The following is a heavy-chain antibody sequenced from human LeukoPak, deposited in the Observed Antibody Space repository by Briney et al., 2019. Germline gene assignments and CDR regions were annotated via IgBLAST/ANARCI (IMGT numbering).Heavy chain of an antibody. Sequence: ASVKVSCKASGYTFTSYGISWVRQAPGQGLEWMGWISAYNGNTNYAQKLQGRVTMTTDTSTSTAYMELRSLRSDDTAVYYCARDRIVGATTTSEFDYWGQGTLVTLSS. CDR1: GYTFTSYG. CDR2: ISAYNGNT. V-gene: IGHV1-18*01. D-gene: IGHD1-26*01. CDR3: ARDRIVGATTTSEFDY. J-gene: IGHJ4*02.